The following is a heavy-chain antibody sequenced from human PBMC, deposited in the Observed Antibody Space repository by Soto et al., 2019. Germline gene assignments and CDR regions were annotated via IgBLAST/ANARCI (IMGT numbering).Heavy chain of an antibody. CDR1: GGSISSSSYF. V-gene: IGHV4-39*01. J-gene: IGHJ2*01. D-gene: IGHD6-13*01. CDR2: VYYSGTT. Sequence: QLQLQESGPGLVKPSETLSLTCIVSGGSISSSSYFWGWIRQPPGKGLEWIGSVYYSGTTYYNPSLKSRVTISVDTSKTQFSLKLSSVTAADTAVYYCASLRVRTYSSPPPAPRYFALWGRGTLVTVSS. CDR3: ASLRVRTYSSPPPAPRYFAL.